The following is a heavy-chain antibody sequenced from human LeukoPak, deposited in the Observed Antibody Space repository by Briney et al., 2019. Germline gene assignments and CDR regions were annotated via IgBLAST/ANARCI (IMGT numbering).Heavy chain of an antibody. V-gene: IGHV3-7*04. Sequence: PGGSLRLSCGGSGFTFRRYWVNWGRQAPGKGLEGVANIKQDGSEKYYVDSVKGRFTISRDNAKNSVYLEMNSLRAEDTAVYYCARGNWNDDFDYWGQGTLVTVSS. J-gene: IGHJ4*02. D-gene: IGHD1-1*01. CDR3: ARGNWNDDFDY. CDR2: IKQDGSEK. CDR1: GFTFRRYW.